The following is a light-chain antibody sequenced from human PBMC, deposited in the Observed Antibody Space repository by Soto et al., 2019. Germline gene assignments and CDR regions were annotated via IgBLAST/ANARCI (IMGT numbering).Light chain of an antibody. CDR2: AAS. J-gene: IGKJ1*01. CDR1: QSVSSSH. V-gene: IGKV3D-20*02. CDR3: QQRSNWPPWT. Sequence: EIVLTQSPGTLSLSPGERATLSCRASQSVSSSHLAWYQHKPGQAPRLLIYAASSRATGSPARFSGSGSGTDFTLTISSLEPEDFAVYYCQQRSNWPPWTFGQGTKVDIK.